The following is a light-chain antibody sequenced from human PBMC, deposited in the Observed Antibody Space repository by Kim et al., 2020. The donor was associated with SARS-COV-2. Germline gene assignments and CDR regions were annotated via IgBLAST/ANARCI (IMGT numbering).Light chain of an antibody. Sequence: GPSVPISCTGTSRDVGAYTYVSWYQQRPGKAPKLFIYEVTKRPSGVPDRFSGSKSGNTASLTLSGLQAEDEADYYCSSYAGSNNLVFGGGTQLTVL. J-gene: IGLJ2*01. CDR3: SSYAGSNNLV. V-gene: IGLV2-8*01. CDR2: EVT. CDR1: SRDVGAYTY.